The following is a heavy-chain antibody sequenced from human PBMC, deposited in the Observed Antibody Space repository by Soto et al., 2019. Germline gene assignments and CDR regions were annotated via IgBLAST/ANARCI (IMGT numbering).Heavy chain of an antibody. J-gene: IGHJ4*02. CDR3: ARRIQILRPHYYFDY. CDR2: INQDGSEK. CDR1: GFTFSNFW. V-gene: IGHV3-7*01. D-gene: IGHD3-16*01. Sequence: GGSLRLSCAASGFTFSNFWMAWVRQAPGRGLEWVASINQDGSEKHFVESVKDRFTISRDNAENTLDFQVNGLRGEDAATYYCARRIQILRPHYYFDYWGRGTLVTVPS.